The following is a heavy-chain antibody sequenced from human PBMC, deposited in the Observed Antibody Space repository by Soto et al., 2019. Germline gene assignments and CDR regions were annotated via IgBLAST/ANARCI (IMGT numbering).Heavy chain of an antibody. CDR3: ARGHSTDCSKGLCSFFYNHEMCV. D-gene: IGHD2-8*01. CDR2: INPKSGGT. V-gene: IGHV1-2*04. J-gene: IGHJ6*02. CDR1: GYSFTDYH. Sequence: GASVKVSCKASGYSFTDYHIHWVRQAPGQGLEWLGRINPKSGGTSTAQKFQGWVTMTRDRSISTVYMALTRLRSDDTAVYFCARGHSTDCSKGLCSFFYNHEMCVWGQGTTVTVSS.